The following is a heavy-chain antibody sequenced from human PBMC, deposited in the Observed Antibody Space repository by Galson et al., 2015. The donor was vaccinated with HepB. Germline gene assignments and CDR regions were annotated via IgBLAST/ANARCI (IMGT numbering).Heavy chain of an antibody. CDR2: IDPSDSYT. J-gene: IGHJ3*02. CDR3: AIRYSSSWYSGFDAFDI. CDR1: GYSFTSYW. V-gene: IGHV5-10-1*01. Sequence: GAEVKKPGESLRISCKGSGYSFTSYWISWVRQMPGKGLEWMGRIDPSDSYTNYSPSFQGHVTISADKSISTPYLQWSSLKASDTAMYYCAIRYSSSWYSGFDAFDIWGQGTMVTVSS. D-gene: IGHD6-13*01.